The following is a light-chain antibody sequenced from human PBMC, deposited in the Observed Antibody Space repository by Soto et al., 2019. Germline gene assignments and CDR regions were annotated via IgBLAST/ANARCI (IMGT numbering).Light chain of an antibody. Sequence: QSALAQPASVSGSPGQTITISCTGTSSDVGGYDHVSWYQQHPDKAPRFMIYEVTNRPSGVSHRFSGSKSGNTASLTISGLQAEDEADYYCSSYTTTSTYVFGTGTKVTVL. CDR1: SSDVGGYDH. CDR3: SSYTTTSTYV. V-gene: IGLV2-14*01. CDR2: EVT. J-gene: IGLJ1*01.